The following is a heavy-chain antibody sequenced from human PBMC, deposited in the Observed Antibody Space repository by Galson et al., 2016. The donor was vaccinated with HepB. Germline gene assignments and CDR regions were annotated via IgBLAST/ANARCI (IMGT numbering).Heavy chain of an antibody. V-gene: IGHV3-30*18. CDR1: GFTFSSSG. Sequence: SLRLSCAASGFTFSSSGIHWVRQAPGKGLEWVAGISYDGSHQYYADSVKGRFTISRDNSKSTLYLQVDSLRTEETALYYCAKDNEVPCSGPSCHRGAFDIRGQGTMVTVSS. J-gene: IGHJ3*02. CDR2: ISYDGSHQ. CDR3: AKDNEVPCSGPSCHRGAFDI. D-gene: IGHD2-2*01.